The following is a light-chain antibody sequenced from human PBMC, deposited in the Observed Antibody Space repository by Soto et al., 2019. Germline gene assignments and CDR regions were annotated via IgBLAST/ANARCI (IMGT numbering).Light chain of an antibody. CDR2: EGS. Sequence: QCVRTLPGPVSRSRRQSIPLSCTGTTTDVGSYNLVSWYQQHPGKAPKLMIYEGSKRPSGVSNRFSGSTSGNTASLTISGLQAEDEADYYRCSYAGSSTFVFGTGTKVTVL. CDR3: CSYAGSSTFV. CDR1: TTDVGSYNL. V-gene: IGLV2-23*01. J-gene: IGLJ1*01.